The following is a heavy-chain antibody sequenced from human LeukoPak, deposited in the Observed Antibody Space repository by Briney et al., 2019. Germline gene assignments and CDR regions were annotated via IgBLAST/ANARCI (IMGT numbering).Heavy chain of an antibody. CDR1: GYSISTGYY. Sequence: SETLSLTCTVSGYSISTGYYWDWIRQPPGKGLEWIGTFYHGGSTYYNPSLKSRVTISVDTSKNQFSLNLTSVTAADTAVYYCARGVEMATLDYWGQGTLVTVSS. V-gene: IGHV4-38-2*02. CDR2: FYHGGST. J-gene: IGHJ4*02. D-gene: IGHD5-24*01. CDR3: ARGVEMATLDY.